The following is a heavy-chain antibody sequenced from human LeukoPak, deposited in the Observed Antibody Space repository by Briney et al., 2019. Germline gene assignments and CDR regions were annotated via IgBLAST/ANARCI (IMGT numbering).Heavy chain of an antibody. V-gene: IGHV1-8*01. J-gene: IGHJ3*02. CDR2: MNPNSGNT. D-gene: IGHD3-10*01. CDR3: ARELPGGPDAFDI. Sequence: ASVKVSCKASGYTFTSYDINWVRQATGQGLEWMGWMNPNSGNTGYAQKFQGRVTMTTDTSTSTAYMELRSLRSDDTAVYYCARELPGGPDAFDIWGQGTMVTVSP. CDR1: GYTFTSYD.